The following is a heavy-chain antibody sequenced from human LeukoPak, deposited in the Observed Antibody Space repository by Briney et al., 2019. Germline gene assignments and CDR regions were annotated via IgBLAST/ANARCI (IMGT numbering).Heavy chain of an antibody. D-gene: IGHD2-8*01. V-gene: IGHV3-23*01. Sequence: GGSLRLSCVASGFSFSSYGMSWVRQAPGKGLEWVSGISDSGDSTHYADSVKGRFSISRDSSKNILYLQMNSLRAEDTAVYYCAKDRCSNGIGCYYYYMDVWGKGTTVTISS. J-gene: IGHJ6*03. CDR3: AKDRCSNGIGCYYYYMDV. CDR2: ISDSGDST. CDR1: GFSFSSYG.